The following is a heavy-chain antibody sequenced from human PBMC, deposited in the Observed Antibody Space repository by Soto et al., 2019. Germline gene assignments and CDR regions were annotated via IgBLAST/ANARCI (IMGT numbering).Heavy chain of an antibody. V-gene: IGHV3-13*01. D-gene: IGHD3-10*01. CDR2: IGTAGDT. Sequence: GGSLRLSCAASGFTFSSYDMHWVRQATGRGLEWVSAIGTAGDTYYPGSVKGRFTISRENAKNSLYLQMNSLRAGDTAVYYCARGGRSGSYRYGMDVWGQGTTVTVSS. J-gene: IGHJ6*02. CDR1: GFTFSSYD. CDR3: ARGGRSGSYRYGMDV.